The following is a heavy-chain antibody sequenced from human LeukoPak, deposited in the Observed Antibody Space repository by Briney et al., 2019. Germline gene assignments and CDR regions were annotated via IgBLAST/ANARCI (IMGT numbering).Heavy chain of an antibody. V-gene: IGHV3-23*01. D-gene: IGHD2-21*02. CDR1: GFTFSSYG. CDR2: ISGSGGST. CDR3: ARDLDTMVTAWDI. J-gene: IGHJ3*02. Sequence: QTGGSLRLSCAASGFTFSSYGMSWVRQAPGKGLEWVSAISGSGGSTYYADSVKGRFTISRDNAKNSLYLQMNSLRAEDTAVYYCARDLDTMVTAWDIWGQGTMVTVSS.